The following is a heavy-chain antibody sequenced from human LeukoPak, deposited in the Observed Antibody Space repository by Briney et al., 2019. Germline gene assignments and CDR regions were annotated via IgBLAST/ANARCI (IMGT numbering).Heavy chain of an antibody. CDR3: AKGGYCSGGSCYPPLV. J-gene: IGHJ4*02. D-gene: IGHD2-15*01. CDR1: GFTFSSYA. Sequence: PGGSLRLSCAASGFTFSSYAMSWVRQAPGKGLEWVSAISGSGGSTYYADSVKGRFTISRDNSKNTLYLQMNSLRAEDTAVYYCAKGGYCSGGSCYPPLVWGQGTLVTVSS. V-gene: IGHV3-23*01. CDR2: ISGSGGST.